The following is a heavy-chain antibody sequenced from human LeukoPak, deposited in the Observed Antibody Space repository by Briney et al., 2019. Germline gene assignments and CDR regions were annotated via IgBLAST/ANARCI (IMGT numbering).Heavy chain of an antibody. CDR1: GGSFSGYY. D-gene: IGHD3-22*01. CDR3: ARWGYDSSGYYSGYFDY. CDR2: INHSGST. Sequence: PSETLSLTCAVYGGSFSGYYWSWIRQPPGKGLGWIGEINHSGSTNYNPSLKSRVTISVDTSKNQFSLKLSSVTAADTAVYYCARWGYDSSGYYSGYFDYWGQGTLVTVSS. V-gene: IGHV4-34*01. J-gene: IGHJ4*02.